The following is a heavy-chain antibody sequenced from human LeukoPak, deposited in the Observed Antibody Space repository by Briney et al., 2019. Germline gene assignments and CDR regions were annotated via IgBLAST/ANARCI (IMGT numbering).Heavy chain of an antibody. D-gene: IGHD2-21*02. J-gene: IGHJ4*02. CDR1: GFSFRSSA. Sequence: TGGSLRLSCAASGFSFRSSAMNWVRQAPGKGLEWVSSISGSGDSTYYADSVKGRFIISRDNSKNLLYLQMRSLRAEDTAIYYCAVSSCGGNCFSGVDSWGQGILVTVSS. V-gene: IGHV3-23*01. CDR2: ISGSGDST. CDR3: AVSSCGGNCFSGVDS.